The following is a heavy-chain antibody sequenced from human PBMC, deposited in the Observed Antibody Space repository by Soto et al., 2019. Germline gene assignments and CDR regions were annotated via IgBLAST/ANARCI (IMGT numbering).Heavy chain of an antibody. Sequence: AASVKVSCKASGYTFTSYGINWVRQAPGQGLEWLGWISAYDGYTNYAQILQGRVSMTTDTSTKTAYMELRSLRSDDTAMYYCARGGFYDSSGARNYYYDGMNVWGQGTTVTVSS. D-gene: IGHD3-22*01. V-gene: IGHV1-18*01. J-gene: IGHJ6*02. CDR2: ISAYDGYT. CDR1: GYTFTSYG. CDR3: ARGGFYDSSGARNYYYDGMNV.